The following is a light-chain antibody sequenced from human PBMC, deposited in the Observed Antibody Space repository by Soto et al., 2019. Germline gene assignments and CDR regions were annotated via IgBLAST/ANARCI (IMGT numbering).Light chain of an antibody. CDR1: QSVSSNY. J-gene: IGKJ1*01. CDR3: QQYGRSPAT. CDR2: GAS. Sequence: EIVLTQSPGTLSLSPGERATLSCRASQSVSSNYLAWYQQKPGQAPRLLIFGASSRASGIPDRFSGSGSGTDFTLTIGRLEPEDFAVYYCQQYGRSPATFGHGTKVEIK. V-gene: IGKV3-20*01.